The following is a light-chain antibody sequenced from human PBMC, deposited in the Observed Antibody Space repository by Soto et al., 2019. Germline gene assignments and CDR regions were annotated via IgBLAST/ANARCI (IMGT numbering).Light chain of an antibody. CDR2: RNN. V-gene: IGLV1-47*01. CDR3: AAWDDSLSGHWV. Sequence: QSVLTQPPSASGTPGQRVTISCSGSSSNIGSNYEYWYQQLPGTAPKLLIYRNNQRPSGVPDRFSGSKSGTSASLAISGLRSEDEADYYCAAWDDSLSGHWVFGGGTKVTVL. CDR1: SSNIGSNY. J-gene: IGLJ3*02.